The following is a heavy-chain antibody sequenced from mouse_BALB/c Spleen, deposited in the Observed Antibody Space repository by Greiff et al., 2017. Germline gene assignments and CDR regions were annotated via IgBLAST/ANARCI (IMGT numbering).Heavy chain of an antibody. D-gene: IGHD1-2*01. CDR3: ARRSITTATSYYYAMDY. CDR2: ISTYYGDA. V-gene: IGHV1S137*01. Sequence: QVQLQQSGAELVRPGVSVKISCKGSGYTFTDYAMHWVKQSHAKSLEWIGVISTYYGDASYNQKFKGKATMTVDKSSSTAYMELARLTSEDSAVYYCARRSITTATSYYYAMDYWGQGTSVTVSS. J-gene: IGHJ4*01. CDR1: GYTFTDYA.